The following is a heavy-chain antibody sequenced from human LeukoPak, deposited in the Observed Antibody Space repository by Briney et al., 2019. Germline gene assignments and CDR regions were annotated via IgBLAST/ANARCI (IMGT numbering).Heavy chain of an antibody. Sequence: GGSLRLSCATSGFTFSSYSMNWVRQAPGKGLEWVSCISSSSSYIYYTDSVKGRFTISRDNAKNSLTLQMNSLRAEDTAVYHCARDLKYYDSSGFDYWGQGTLVTVSS. CDR3: ARDLKYYDSSGFDY. V-gene: IGHV3-21*01. J-gene: IGHJ4*02. CDR1: GFTFSSYS. D-gene: IGHD3-22*01. CDR2: ISSSSSYI.